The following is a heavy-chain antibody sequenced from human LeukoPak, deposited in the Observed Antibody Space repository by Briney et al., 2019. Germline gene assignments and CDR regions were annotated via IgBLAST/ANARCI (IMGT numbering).Heavy chain of an antibody. D-gene: IGHD2-2*01. V-gene: IGHV3-7*03. CDR1: GFTFNSYW. J-gene: IGHJ6*02. CDR3: ARERRTSYHYYYYGKDV. CDR2: IKRDGSEK. Sequence: GGSLRLSCAASGFTFNSYWMNWVRQAPGKGLEWVANIKRDGSEKYYVDSVKGRFTISRDNAKNSLDLQMNSLRVEDTAVYYCARERRTSYHYYYYGKDVWGQGTTVTVSS.